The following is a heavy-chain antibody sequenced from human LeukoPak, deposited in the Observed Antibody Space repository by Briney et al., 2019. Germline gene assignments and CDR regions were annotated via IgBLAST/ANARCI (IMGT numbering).Heavy chain of an antibody. Sequence: PGGTLRLSCAASGFTFNTYGMSWVRQAPGKGLEWVSGISGSGGATYYADSVKGRFTISRDDPHNTLYLQMNSLRAEDTAVHYCAKRRYYDFWSGPISFDYWGQGTLVTVSS. CDR1: GFTFNTYG. CDR3: AKRRYYDFWSGPISFDY. V-gene: IGHV3-23*01. J-gene: IGHJ4*02. D-gene: IGHD3-3*01. CDR2: ISGSGGAT.